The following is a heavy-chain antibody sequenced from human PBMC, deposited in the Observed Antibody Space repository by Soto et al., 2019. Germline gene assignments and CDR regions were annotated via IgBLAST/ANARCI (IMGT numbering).Heavy chain of an antibody. V-gene: IGHV3-33*01. CDR2: IWYDRNNK. Sequence: VQLVESGGGVVQPGRSLRLSCAASGFTFRSYDMHWVRQAPGKGLEWVAVIWYDRNNKYYADSVKGRFTISRDNSKDTLYLQMNSLRAEDTAVYYCAGGYNYGGPGYWGQGTLVTVSS. D-gene: IGHD5-18*01. J-gene: IGHJ4*02. CDR3: AGGYNYGGPGY. CDR1: GFTFRSYD.